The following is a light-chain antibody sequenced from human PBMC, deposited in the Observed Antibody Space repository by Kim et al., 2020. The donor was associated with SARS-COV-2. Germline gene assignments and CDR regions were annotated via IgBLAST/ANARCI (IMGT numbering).Light chain of an antibody. V-gene: IGLV3-21*04. Sequence: VAPGKTARITCGGNNVGSKSVHWYQQKPGQAPVLVIYYDSDRPSGIPERFSGSNSGNTATLTISRVEAGDEADYYCQVWDSSSDRVFGGGTQLTVL. CDR2: YDS. J-gene: IGLJ3*02. CDR1: NVGSKS. CDR3: QVWDSSSDRV.